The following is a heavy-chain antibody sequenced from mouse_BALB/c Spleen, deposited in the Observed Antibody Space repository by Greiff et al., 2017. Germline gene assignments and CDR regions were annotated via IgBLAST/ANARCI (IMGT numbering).Heavy chain of an antibody. J-gene: IGHJ4*01. CDR3: ARSNYAMDY. CDR1: GFTFSSFG. CDR2: ISSGSSTI. Sequence: EVKLMESGGGLVQPGGSRKLSCAASGFTFSSFGMHWVRQAPEKGLEWVAYISSGSSTIYYADTVKGRFTISRDNPKNTLFLQMTSLRSEDTAMYYCARSNYAMDYWGQGTSVTVSS. V-gene: IGHV5-17*02.